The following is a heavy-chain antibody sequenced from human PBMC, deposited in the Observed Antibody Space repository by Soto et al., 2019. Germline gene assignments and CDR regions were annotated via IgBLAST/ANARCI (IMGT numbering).Heavy chain of an antibody. V-gene: IGHV3-30*03. Sequence: PGGSLRLSCVASGFTFSNYAMHWVRQAPGKGLEWVAIVSYDGDNEYYADSVRGRFFISRDNSKNTLYLQMNSLRAEDTAVYYCARDLGEPLYYDILTGPDFWGQGTLVTVSS. D-gene: IGHD3-9*01. J-gene: IGHJ4*02. CDR3: ARDLGEPLYYDILTGPDF. CDR2: VSYDGDNE. CDR1: GFTFSNYA.